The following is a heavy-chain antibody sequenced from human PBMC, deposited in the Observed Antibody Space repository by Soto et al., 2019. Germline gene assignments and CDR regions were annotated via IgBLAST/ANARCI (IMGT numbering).Heavy chain of an antibody. D-gene: IGHD3-10*01. CDR2: INPSGGST. CDR3: ARDLRWPTSGDNSWAFDY. Sequence: GASVKVSWKASGYTFTSYYMHWVRQAPGQGLEWMGIINPSGGSTSYAQKFQGRVTMTRDTSTSTVYMELSSLRSEDTAVYYCARDLRWPTSGDNSWAFDYWGQGTLVTVSS. J-gene: IGHJ4*02. CDR1: GYTFTSYY. V-gene: IGHV1-46*01.